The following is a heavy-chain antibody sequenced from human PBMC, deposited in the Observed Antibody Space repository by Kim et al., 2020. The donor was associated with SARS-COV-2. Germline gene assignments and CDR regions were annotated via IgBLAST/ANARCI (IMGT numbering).Heavy chain of an antibody. V-gene: IGHV3-30*01. CDR3: ARSHYDFWSGYYTLGY. D-gene: IGHD3-3*01. Sequence: SVTCRFTISRDKSQNTLYLQMNSLRAEDTAVYYCARSHYDFWSGYYTLGYWGQGTLVTVSS. J-gene: IGHJ4*02.